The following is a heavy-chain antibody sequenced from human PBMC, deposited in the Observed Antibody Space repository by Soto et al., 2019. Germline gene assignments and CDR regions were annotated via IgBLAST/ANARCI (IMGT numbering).Heavy chain of an antibody. J-gene: IGHJ4*02. V-gene: IGHV3-33*01. D-gene: IGHD4-17*01. CDR3: ARARGLRYGDPLDY. CDR1: GFTFSSYG. Sequence: QVQLVESGGGVVQPGRSLRLSCAASGFTFSSYGMHWVRQAPGKGLEWVAVIWYDGSNKYYADSVKGRFTISRDNSKNTLYLQMNSLRAEDTAVYYCARARGLRYGDPLDYWGQGTLVTVSS. CDR2: IWYDGSNK.